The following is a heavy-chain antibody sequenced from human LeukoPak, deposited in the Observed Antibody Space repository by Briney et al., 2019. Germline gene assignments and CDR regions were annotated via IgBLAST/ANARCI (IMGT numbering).Heavy chain of an antibody. D-gene: IGHD3-22*01. J-gene: IGHJ3*02. CDR2: VSYDGSNK. V-gene: IGHV3-30*18. Sequence: TGGSLRLSCAASGFTFSNYGVHWVRQAPGKGLEWVATVSYDGSNKYYADSVKGRFTISRDNSKNTLYLQMNSLRAEDTAVYYCAKVAIVVVTQSHAFDIWGQGTMVTVSS. CDR1: GFTFSNYG. CDR3: AKVAIVVVTQSHAFDI.